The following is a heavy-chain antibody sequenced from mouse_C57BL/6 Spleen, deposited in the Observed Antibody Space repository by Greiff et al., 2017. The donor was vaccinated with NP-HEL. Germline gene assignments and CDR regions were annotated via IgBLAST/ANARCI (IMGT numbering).Heavy chain of an antibody. V-gene: IGHV5-4*03. CDR2: ISDGGSYT. CDR3: ARGGLLYYAMDY. J-gene: IGHJ4*01. D-gene: IGHD3-1*01. CDR1: GFTFSSYA. Sequence: EVKVEESGGGLVKPGGSLKLSCAASGFTFSSYAMSWVRQTPEKRLEWVATISDGGSYTYYPDNVKGRFTISRDNAKNNLYLQMSHLKSEDTAMYYCARGGLLYYAMDYWGQGTSVTVSS.